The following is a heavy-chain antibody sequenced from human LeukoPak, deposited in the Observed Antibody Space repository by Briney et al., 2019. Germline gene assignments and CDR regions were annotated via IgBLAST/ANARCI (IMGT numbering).Heavy chain of an antibody. CDR3: ARWGSSGWLDY. CDR2: IYYSGST. V-gene: IGHV4-39*01. CDR1: GGSISSSSYY. J-gene: IGHJ4*02. D-gene: IGHD6-19*01. Sequence: SETLSLTCTVSGGSISSSSYYWGWIRQPPGKGLEWIGSIYYSGSTYYNPSLKSRVTISVDTSKNQFSLKLSSVTAADTAVYYCARWGSSGWLDYWGQGTLVTVSS.